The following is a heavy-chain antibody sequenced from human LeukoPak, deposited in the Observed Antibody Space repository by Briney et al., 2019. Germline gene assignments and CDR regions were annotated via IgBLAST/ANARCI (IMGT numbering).Heavy chain of an antibody. D-gene: IGHD1-7*01. CDR2: IKQDGSEK. CDR3: ARVRENWNYSY. J-gene: IGHJ4*02. V-gene: IGHV3-7*01. Sequence: GGSLRLSCAASGFTFSSYWMSWARQAPGKGLEWVANIKQDGSEKYYVDSVKGRFTISRDNAKNSLYLQMNSLRAEDTAVYYCARVRENWNYSYWGQGTLVTFSS. CDR1: GFTFSSYW.